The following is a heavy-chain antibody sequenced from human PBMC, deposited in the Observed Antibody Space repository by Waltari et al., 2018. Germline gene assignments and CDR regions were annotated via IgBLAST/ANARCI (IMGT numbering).Heavy chain of an antibody. J-gene: IGHJ3*02. Sequence: QVQLQESGPGLVTPSETLSLPCSASGGSINTFLCNWLRQPAGKGLEWIGRVSASAKTNYNPSLKSRVTMSVDTSKNQFTLKLSSVTAADTAVYYCARDLFLPSWSGFIDGFDIWGRGTVVTVSS. CDR1: GGSINTFL. CDR3: ARDLFLPSWSGFIDGFDI. V-gene: IGHV4-4*07. CDR2: VSASAKT. D-gene: IGHD3-3*01.